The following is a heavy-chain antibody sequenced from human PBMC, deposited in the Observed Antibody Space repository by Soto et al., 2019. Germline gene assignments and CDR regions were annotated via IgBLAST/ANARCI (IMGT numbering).Heavy chain of an antibody. J-gene: IGHJ1*01. CDR1: CGSITSTNW. D-gene: IGHD4-17*01. V-gene: IGHV4-4*02. Sequence: QVQLQESGPGLVKPSGTLSLICAVSCGSITSTNWWTWVRQTPGKGLEWLGEIYHSGSTNYNPSLKSRVTISVDKSKNQFSLQLTSVTVADTAFYYCARGGTTVTRFQHLGQGTLVSVSS. CDR3: ARGGTTVTRFQH. CDR2: IYHSGST.